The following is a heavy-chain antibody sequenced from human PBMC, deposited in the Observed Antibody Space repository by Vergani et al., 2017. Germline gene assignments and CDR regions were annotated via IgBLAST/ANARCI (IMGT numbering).Heavy chain of an antibody. CDR1: GFTFSSYW. D-gene: IGHD2-2*01. CDR2: IKQDGSEK. J-gene: IGHJ6*03. CDR3: ATRYCSSTSCPGWYYYYMDV. V-gene: IGHV3-7*01. Sequence: EVQLVESGGGLVQPGGSLRLSCAASGFTFSSYWMSWVRQAPGKGLEWVANIKQDGSEKYYVDSVKGRFTISRDNAKKSLFLQMNSLRAEDTAVYYCATRYCSSTSCPGWYYYYMDVWGKGTTVTVS.